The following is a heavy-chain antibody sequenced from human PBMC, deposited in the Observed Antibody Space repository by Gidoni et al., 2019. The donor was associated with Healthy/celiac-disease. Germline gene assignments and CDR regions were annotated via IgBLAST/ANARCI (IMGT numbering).Heavy chain of an antibody. D-gene: IGHD6-13*01. Sequence: QVQLVESGGGVVEPGRSLRLSCASSGFTFSSYGMHWVRQAPVKGLVWVAVLSYDGSNKYYADPVTGRFTISRDNSKNTLYLQMNSLRAQDTAVYYCAKDDIPFGSSWYGGGDYWGQGTLVTVSS. V-gene: IGHV3-30*18. CDR2: LSYDGSNK. CDR3: AKDDIPFGSSWYGGGDY. CDR1: GFTFSSYG. J-gene: IGHJ4*02.